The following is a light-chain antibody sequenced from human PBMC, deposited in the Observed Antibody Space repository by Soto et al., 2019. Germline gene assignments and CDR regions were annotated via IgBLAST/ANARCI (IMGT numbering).Light chain of an antibody. J-gene: IGKJ4*01. CDR1: QSISSY. CDR3: QQSYSTPLT. CDR2: AAS. Sequence: DIQMTQSPSSLSASVGDRVTITCRASQSISSYLNWYQQKPGKAPKLLIYAASSLQSGVPSRFSGRGSGTDFTLTISSLQPEDFVNYYCQQSYSTPLTFGGGTKVEIK. V-gene: IGKV1-39*01.